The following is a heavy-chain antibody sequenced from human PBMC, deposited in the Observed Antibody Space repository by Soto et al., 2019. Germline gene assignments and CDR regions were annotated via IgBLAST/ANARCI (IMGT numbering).Heavy chain of an antibody. J-gene: IGHJ5*01. CDR3: ARDHNFFDSGREFDS. V-gene: IGHV3-21*01. D-gene: IGHD3-10*01. CDR2: ITSGSTYI. CDR1: GVTFSSYS. Sequence: EVQLVESGGGLVKPGGSLRLSCAASGVTFSSYSMNWVRQAPGKGLEWISSITSGSTYIHYADSVKGRFTISRDNAKNSLYLQMDSLSAEDTAVYFCARDHNFFDSGREFDSWGQGTLVTVSS.